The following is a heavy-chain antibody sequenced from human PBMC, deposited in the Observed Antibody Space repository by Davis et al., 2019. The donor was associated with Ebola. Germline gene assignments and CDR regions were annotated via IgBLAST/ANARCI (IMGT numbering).Heavy chain of an antibody. V-gene: IGHV1-18*01. J-gene: IGHJ5*02. CDR2: ISAYNGNT. CDR3: AREAPYSSSWYNWFDP. D-gene: IGHD6-13*01. Sequence: AAPVKVSCKASGYTFTSYGISWVRQAPGQGLEWMGWISAYNGNTNYAQKLQGRVTMTTDTSTSTAYMELRSLRSDDTAVYYCAREAPYSSSWYNWFDPWGQGTLVTVSS. CDR1: GYTFTSYG.